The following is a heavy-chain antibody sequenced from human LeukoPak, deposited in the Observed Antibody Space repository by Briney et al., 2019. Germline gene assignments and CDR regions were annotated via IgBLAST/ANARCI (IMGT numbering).Heavy chain of an antibody. V-gene: IGHV1-2*02. CDR1: GYTFIGYY. Sequence: GASVKVSCKASGYTFIGYYMHWVRQAPGQGLEWMGWINPNSGGTNYAQKFQGRVTMTRDTSISTAYMELSRLRSDDTAVYYCAREKRYCSGGSCYSSPIPNDYWGQGTLVTVSS. CDR3: AREKRYCSGGSCYSSPIPNDY. CDR2: INPNSGGT. J-gene: IGHJ4*02. D-gene: IGHD2-15*01.